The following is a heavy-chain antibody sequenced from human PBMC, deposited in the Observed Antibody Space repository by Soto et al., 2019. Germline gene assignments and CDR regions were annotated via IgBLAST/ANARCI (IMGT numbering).Heavy chain of an antibody. CDR2: ISYDGSNK. V-gene: IGHV3-30*18. J-gene: IGHJ4*02. Sequence: ESGGGVVQPGRSLRLSCAASGFTFSSYGMHWVRQAPGKGLEWVAVISYDGSNKYYADSVKGRFTISRDNSKNTLYLQMNSLRAEDTAVYYCAKDDCSGGSCYSDWGQGTLVTVSS. D-gene: IGHD2-15*01. CDR1: GFTFSSYG. CDR3: AKDDCSGGSCYSD.